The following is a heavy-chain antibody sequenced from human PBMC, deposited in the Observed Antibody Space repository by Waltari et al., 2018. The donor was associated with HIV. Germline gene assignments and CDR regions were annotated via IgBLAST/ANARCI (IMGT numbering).Heavy chain of an antibody. CDR2: INHSGST. V-gene: IGHV4-34*01. D-gene: IGHD3-22*01. CDR3: ARDPLGSSGYRFDY. CDR1: GGSFSGYY. J-gene: IGHJ4*02. Sequence: QVQLQQWGAGLLKPSETLSLTCAVYGGSFSGYYWSWIRQPPGKGLEWIGEINHSGSTNYNPSLKSRVTISVDTSKNQFSLKLSSVTAADTAVYYCARDPLGSSGYRFDYWGQGTLVTVSS.